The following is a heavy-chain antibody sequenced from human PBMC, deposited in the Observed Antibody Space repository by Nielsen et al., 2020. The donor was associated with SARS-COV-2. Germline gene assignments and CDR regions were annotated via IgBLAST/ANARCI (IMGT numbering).Heavy chain of an antibody. D-gene: IGHD3-16*02. J-gene: IGHJ2*01. CDR2: IYSGGAT. CDR1: GFAVSSNY. Sequence: GESLKISCAASGFAVSSNYMSWVRQSPVKGLEWVSVIYSGGATHYADSVKGRFTISSDDSKNTVYLQMNSLRADDTAVYYCARDFHFRGELTSWYFDLWGHGALVTVSS. V-gene: IGHV3-53*01. CDR3: ARDFHFRGELTSWYFDL.